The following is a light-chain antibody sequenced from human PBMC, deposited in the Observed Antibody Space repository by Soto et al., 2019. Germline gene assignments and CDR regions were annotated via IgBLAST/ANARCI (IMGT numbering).Light chain of an antibody. Sequence: QSVLTQPASVSESPGQSITISCTGTSSDIGGHNFVSWYQQHPGKAPKLMIYDVSIRPSGVSNRFSGSKSGNTAFLTISGLQAEDEADYYCSSYTSSSARVFGGGTKLTVL. V-gene: IGLV2-14*03. CDR3: SSYTSSSARV. CDR1: SSDIGGHNF. J-gene: IGLJ3*02. CDR2: DVS.